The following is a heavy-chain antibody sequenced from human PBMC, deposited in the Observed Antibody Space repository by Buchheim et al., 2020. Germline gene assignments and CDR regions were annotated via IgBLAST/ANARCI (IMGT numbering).Heavy chain of an antibody. J-gene: IGHJ4*02. CDR1: GFTFSNFW. CDR2: IKGDGSST. V-gene: IGHV3-74*01. CDR3: ARGTRAAADS. Sequence: EVQLVESGGGLVQPGGSLRLSCAASGFTFSNFWMHWVRQAPGKGLVWISRIKGDGSSTSYADSMKGRFTISTDNAKNTIYLEIKSLRAEDTAVYYCARGTRAAADSWGQGTL. D-gene: IGHD6-13*01.